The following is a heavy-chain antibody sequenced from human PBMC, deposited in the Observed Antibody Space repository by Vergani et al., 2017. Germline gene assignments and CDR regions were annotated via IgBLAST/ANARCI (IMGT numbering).Heavy chain of an antibody. CDR1: GGSISSYY. V-gene: IGHV4-4*07. Sequence: QVQLQESGPGLVKPSETLSLTCTVSGGSISSYYWSWIRQPAGKGLGWIGRIYTSGCTNYNPSLKSRVTMSVDTSKNQFSLKLSSVTAADTAVYYCARGRQYYYCYMDVWGKGTTVTVSS. CDR2: IYTSGCT. CDR3: ARGRQYYYCYMDV. J-gene: IGHJ6*03.